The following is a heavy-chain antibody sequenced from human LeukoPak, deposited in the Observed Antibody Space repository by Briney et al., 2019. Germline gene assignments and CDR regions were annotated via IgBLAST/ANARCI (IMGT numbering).Heavy chain of an antibody. CDR2: IIPIFGTA. V-gene: IGHV1-69*06. CDR3: AMGVGAPEDLAVAADFDY. Sequence: SVKVSCKASGYTFTSYDINWVRQATGQGLEWMGGIIPIFGTANYAQKFQGRVTITADKPTSTAYMELSSLRSEDTAVYYCAMGVGAPEDLAVAADFDYWGQGTLVTVSS. J-gene: IGHJ4*02. D-gene: IGHD6-19*01. CDR1: GYTFTSYD.